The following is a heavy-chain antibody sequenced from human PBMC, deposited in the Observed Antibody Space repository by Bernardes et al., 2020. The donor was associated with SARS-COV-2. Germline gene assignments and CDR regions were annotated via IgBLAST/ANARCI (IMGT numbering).Heavy chain of an antibody. D-gene: IGHD3-10*01. V-gene: IGHV4-30-2*01. CDR3: ARGTLSSSATYYFDY. CDR1: GGSISSDDYS. J-gene: IGHJ4*02. Sequence: SETLSLTCAVSGGSISSDDYSWSWHPQPPGKGLEWIGYIYQSGTIYYNSSLKSRVTISLDRSKTHFSLNLSSVTAADTAMYDCARGTLSSSATYYFDYWGQGTLVTVSS. CDR2: IYQSGTI.